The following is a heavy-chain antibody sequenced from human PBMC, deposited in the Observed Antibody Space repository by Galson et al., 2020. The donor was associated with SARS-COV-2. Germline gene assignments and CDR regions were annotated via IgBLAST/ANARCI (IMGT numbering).Heavy chain of an antibody. J-gene: IGHJ6*02. V-gene: IGHV3-30*18. Sequence: GGSLRLSCAASGFTFSSYGMHWVRQAPGKGLEWVAVISYDGSNKYYADSVKGRFTISRDNSKNTLYLQMNSLRAEDTAVYYCAKDQCRGGSCYYPLVPLYYYYGMDVWGQGTTVTVSS. CDR2: ISYDGSNK. CDR1: GFTFSSYG. D-gene: IGHD2-15*01. CDR3: AKDQCRGGSCYYPLVPLYYYYGMDV.